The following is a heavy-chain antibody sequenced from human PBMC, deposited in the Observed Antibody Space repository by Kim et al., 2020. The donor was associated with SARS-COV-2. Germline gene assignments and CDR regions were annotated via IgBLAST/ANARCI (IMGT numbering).Heavy chain of an antibody. CDR3: AKDIGGATYYYCAMDV. Sequence: GGSLRLSCAASGFSFGDYAMHWVRQAPGKGLEWVSGISWNGNSIGYADSVRDRFTISRDNAKNSLDLQMNSLREEDTALYYCAKDIGGATYYYCAMDVWGQGTTVTVSS. D-gene: IGHD2-15*01. CDR1: GFSFGDYA. V-gene: IGHV3-9*01. CDR2: ISWNGNSI. J-gene: IGHJ6*02.